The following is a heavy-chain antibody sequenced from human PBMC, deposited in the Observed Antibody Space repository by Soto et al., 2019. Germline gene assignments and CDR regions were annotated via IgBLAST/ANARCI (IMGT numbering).Heavy chain of an antibody. CDR1: GGSISSSSYY. CDR3: ARGRRYSSSWYSDY. D-gene: IGHD6-13*01. V-gene: IGHV4-39*01. J-gene: IGHJ4*02. Sequence: QLQLQESGPGLVKPSETLSLTCTVSGGSISSSSYYWGWIRQPPGKGLEWIGSIYYSGSTYYNPPLKSRVTLSVDTSKTQFSLKLSSVTAAATAVYYCARGRRYSSSWYSDYWGQGTLVTVSS. CDR2: IYYSGST.